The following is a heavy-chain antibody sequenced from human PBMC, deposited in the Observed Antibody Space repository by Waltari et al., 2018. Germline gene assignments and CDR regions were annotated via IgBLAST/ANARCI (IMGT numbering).Heavy chain of an antibody. J-gene: IGHJ5*02. Sequence: QLQLQESGPGLVKPSETLSLTCTVSGGSIRSSSYYWGWIRQPPGKGLEWIGSIYYSGSTYYNPSLKSRVTISVDTSKNQFSLKLSSVTAADTAVYYCASRSVAAAGTLDPWGQGTLVTVSS. CDR1: GGSIRSSSYY. CDR2: IYYSGST. V-gene: IGHV4-39*07. D-gene: IGHD6-13*01. CDR3: ASRSVAAAGTLDP.